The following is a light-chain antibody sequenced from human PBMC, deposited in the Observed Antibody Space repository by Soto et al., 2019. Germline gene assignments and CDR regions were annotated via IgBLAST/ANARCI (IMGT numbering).Light chain of an antibody. V-gene: IGKV1-9*01. CDR2: GAS. CDR3: QQLNGSPLT. J-gene: IGKJ1*01. CDR1: PAIASF. Sequence: GDRVTITCRASPAIASFLAWYQQKPGTAPKLLIYGASTLQSGVPSRFSGSRSGTDYTLTIASLQPEDFATYYCQQLNGSPLTFGQGTKVDIK.